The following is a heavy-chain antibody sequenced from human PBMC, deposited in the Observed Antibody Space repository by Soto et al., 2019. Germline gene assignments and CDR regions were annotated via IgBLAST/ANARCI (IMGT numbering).Heavy chain of an antibody. CDR1: GQSFSGHS. CDR2: INESGST. D-gene: IGHD1-1*01. CDR3: ARGSGIVALPGELEDVKYDY. J-gene: IGHJ4*02. V-gene: IGHV4-34*01. Sequence: QVQLQQWGAGLVKPSETLSLSCAVYGQSFSGHSWAWIRQPPGKGLEWIGEINESGSTYYNPSLRSRVTISTDTSKNQSPLKLSSVSAADTAAYFCARGSGIVALPGELEDVKYDYWGQGTLVHVSS.